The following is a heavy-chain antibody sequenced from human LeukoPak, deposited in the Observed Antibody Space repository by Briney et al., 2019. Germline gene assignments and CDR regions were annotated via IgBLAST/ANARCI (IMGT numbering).Heavy chain of an antibody. CDR1: GFTFSSYA. CDR3: AEAVLPADIIRNYFDY. J-gene: IGHJ4*02. CDR2: ISGSGDST. Sequence: PGGSLRLSCAASGFTFSSYAMSWVRQAPGKGLEWVSVISGSGDSTYYADSVKGRFTISRDNSKNTLFLQMNSLRAEDTAVYYCAEAVLPADIIRNYFDYWGQGTLVTVSS. V-gene: IGHV3-23*01. D-gene: IGHD2-2*01.